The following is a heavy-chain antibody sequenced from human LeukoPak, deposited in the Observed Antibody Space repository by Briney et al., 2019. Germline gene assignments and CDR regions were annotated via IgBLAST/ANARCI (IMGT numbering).Heavy chain of an antibody. CDR2: IYPGDSDA. Sequence: GESLKSSCETSGYIFSSYWIGWVRQMPGKGLEWMGIIYPGDSDARYSPSFQGQVTISVDKSITTAYLQWSSLKASDTAIYYCARHDRGNSQFGVLIGYPEGIFDYWGQGTLVTVSS. V-gene: IGHV5-51*01. CDR3: ARHDRGNSQFGVLIGYPEGIFDY. D-gene: IGHD3-3*01. CDR1: GYIFSSYW. J-gene: IGHJ4*02.